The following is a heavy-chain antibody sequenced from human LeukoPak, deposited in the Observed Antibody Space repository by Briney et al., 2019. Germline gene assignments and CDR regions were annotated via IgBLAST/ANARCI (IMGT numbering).Heavy chain of an antibody. CDR2: ISYDGSNK. CDR3: ARVYCSSTSCLYYFDY. V-gene: IGHV3-30-3*01. Sequence: PGRSLRLSCAASGFTFSSYAMHWVRQAPGKGLEWVAVISYDGSNKYYADSVKGRFTISRDNSKNTLYLQMNSLRAEDTAVYYCARVYCSSTSCLYYFDYWGQGTLVTVSS. CDR1: GFTFSSYA. D-gene: IGHD2-2*01. J-gene: IGHJ4*02.